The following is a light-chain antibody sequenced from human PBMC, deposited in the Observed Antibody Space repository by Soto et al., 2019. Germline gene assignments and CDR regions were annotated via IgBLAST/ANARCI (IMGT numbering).Light chain of an antibody. CDR3: QQYNNWPVT. Sequence: EIVMPPSPDTVSVSPGERAPLYCRASQSINSDVAWYQQKVGQTPRLLIHGASTRATGIPARFSGSGSGTEFTLTISGLQSEDFATYYCQQYNNWPVTVGRGTKGDIK. CDR1: QSINSD. CDR2: GAS. J-gene: IGKJ4*01. V-gene: IGKV3D-15*01.